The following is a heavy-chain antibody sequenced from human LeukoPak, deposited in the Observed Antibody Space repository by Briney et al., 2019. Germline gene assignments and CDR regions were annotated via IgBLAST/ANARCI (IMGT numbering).Heavy chain of an antibody. D-gene: IGHD3-16*01. CDR2: ISGSGGST. J-gene: IGHJ6*03. CDR1: GFTFSSYA. CDR3: ARVWDYYYYYMDV. Sequence: GGSLRLSCAASGFTFSSYAMSWVRQAPGKGLEWVSAISGSGGSTYYADSVKGRFTISRDNSKDTLYLQMNSLRAEDTAVYYCARVWDYYYYYMDVWGKGTTVTVSS. V-gene: IGHV3-23*01.